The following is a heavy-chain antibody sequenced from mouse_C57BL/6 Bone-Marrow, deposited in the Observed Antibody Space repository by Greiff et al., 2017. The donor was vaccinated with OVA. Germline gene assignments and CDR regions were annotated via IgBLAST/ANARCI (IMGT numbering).Heavy chain of an antibody. V-gene: IGHV1-82*01. CDR1: GYAFSSSW. Sequence: QVQLQQSGPELVKPGASVKISCKASGYAFSSSWMNWVKQRPGKGLEWIGRIYPGDGDTNYNGKFKGKATLTADKSSSTAYMQLSSLTSEDSAVYFCARWDWIYYFDYWGQGTTLTVSS. CDR3: ARWDWIYYFDY. J-gene: IGHJ2*01. D-gene: IGHD4-1*01. CDR2: IYPGDGDT.